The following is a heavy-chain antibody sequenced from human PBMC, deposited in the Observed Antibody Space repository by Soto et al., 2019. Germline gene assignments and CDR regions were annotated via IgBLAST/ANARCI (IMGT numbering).Heavy chain of an antibody. V-gene: IGHV3-33*08. J-gene: IGHJ6*02. CDR3: ARQGITTGTTDYYYGMDV. D-gene: IGHD1-7*01. Sequence: GGSLRLSCAASGFTFDNYGMHWVRQAPGKGLEWVAVIWYDGSNKYYADSVKGRFTISRDNSKNTLYLQMDSLRAEDTAVYYCARQGITTGTTDYYYGMDVWGQGTTVTVSS. CDR1: GFTFDNYG. CDR2: IWYDGSNK.